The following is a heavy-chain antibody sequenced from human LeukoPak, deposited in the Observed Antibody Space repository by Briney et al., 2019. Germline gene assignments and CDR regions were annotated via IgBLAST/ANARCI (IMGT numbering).Heavy chain of an antibody. CDR1: GFTFSSYS. Sequence: GGSLRLSCAASGFTFSSYSMNWVRQAPGKGLEWVSSISSSSSYIYYADSVKGRFTISRDNAKNSLYLQMNSLRAEDTAVYYCGRGDRITIFGVVTRDYYYYYGMDVWGQGTTVTVSS. CDR2: ISSSSSYI. D-gene: IGHD3-3*01. V-gene: IGHV3-21*01. J-gene: IGHJ6*02. CDR3: GRGDRITIFGVVTRDYYYYYGMDV.